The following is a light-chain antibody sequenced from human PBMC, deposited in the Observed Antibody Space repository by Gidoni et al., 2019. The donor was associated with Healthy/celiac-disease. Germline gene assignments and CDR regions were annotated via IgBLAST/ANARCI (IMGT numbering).Light chain of an antibody. CDR3: QQYNNWPRGT. Sequence: EIVMPQSPATLSVSPGERATLSCRASQSVSSNLAWYQQKPGQAPRLLIYGASTRATGIPARFSGSGSGTEFTLTISSLQSEDFAVYYCQQYNNWPRGTFGQXTKVEIK. CDR2: GAS. CDR1: QSVSSN. J-gene: IGKJ1*01. V-gene: IGKV3-15*01.